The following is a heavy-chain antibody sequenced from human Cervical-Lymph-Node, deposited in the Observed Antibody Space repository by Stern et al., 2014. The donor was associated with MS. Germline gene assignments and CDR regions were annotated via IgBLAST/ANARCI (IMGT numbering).Heavy chain of an antibody. CDR2: INAGNGNT. CDR1: GYTFTSYA. CDR3: ASALIVATTKYYYGMDV. Sequence: FQLVQSGAEVKKPGASVKVSCKASGYTFTSYAMHWVRQAPGQRLEWMGWINAGNGNTKYSQKFQGRVTITRDTSASTAYMELSSLRSEDTAVYYCASALIVATTKYYYGMDVWGQGTTVTVSS. V-gene: IGHV1-3*01. J-gene: IGHJ6*02. D-gene: IGHD5-12*01.